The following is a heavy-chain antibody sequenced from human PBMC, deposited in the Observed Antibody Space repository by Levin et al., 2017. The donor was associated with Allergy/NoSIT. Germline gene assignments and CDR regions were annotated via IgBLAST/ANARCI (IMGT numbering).Heavy chain of an antibody. J-gene: IGHJ4*02. D-gene: IGHD2-21*02. CDR2: INHSGST. Sequence: GSLRLSCAVYGGSFSGYYWSWIRQPPGKGLEWIGEINHSGSTNYNPSLKSRVTISVDTSKNQFSLKLSSVTAADTAVYYCARSMTAMHYFDYWGQGTLVTVSS. CDR3: ARSMTAMHYFDY. CDR1: GGSFSGYY. V-gene: IGHV4-34*01.